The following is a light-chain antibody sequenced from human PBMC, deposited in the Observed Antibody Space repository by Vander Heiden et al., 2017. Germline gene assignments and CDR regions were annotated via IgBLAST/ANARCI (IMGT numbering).Light chain of an antibody. CDR1: QSISSY. CDR2: AAS. V-gene: IGKV1-39*01. J-gene: IGKJ4*01. CDR3: QQSYSTPLT. Sequence: DIQMTQSPSSLSASVGDRVTITCRASQSISSYLNWYQQKPGKAPKLLIYAASRLQSGVPSRFSCSGSGTDFTLTISSLQPEDFATYYCQQSYSTPLTFGGGTKVEIK.